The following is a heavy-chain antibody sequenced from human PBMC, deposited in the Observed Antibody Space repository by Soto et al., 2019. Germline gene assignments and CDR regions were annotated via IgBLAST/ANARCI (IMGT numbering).Heavy chain of an antibody. CDR2: INPSGGST. V-gene: IGHV1-46*01. J-gene: IGHJ4*02. Sequence: GASVKVSWKASGYTFTSYYMHWVRQAPGQGLEWMGIINPSGGSTSYAQKFQGRVTMTRDTSTSTVYMELSSLRSEDTAVYYCARDPGLVLVPAAFDYCGQGTLVTVSS. D-gene: IGHD2-2*01. CDR1: GYTFTSYY. CDR3: ARDPGLVLVPAAFDY.